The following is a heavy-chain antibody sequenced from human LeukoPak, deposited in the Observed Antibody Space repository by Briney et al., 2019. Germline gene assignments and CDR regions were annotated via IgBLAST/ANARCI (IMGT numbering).Heavy chain of an antibody. Sequence: SETLSLTCAVSGYSISSGYYWGWIRQPPGNRLEWIGSIYHSGSTYYNPSLKSRVTISVDTSKNQFSLKLSSVTAADTAVYYCARLGGLRAFDIWGQGTMVTVSS. V-gene: IGHV4-38-2*01. D-gene: IGHD5-12*01. CDR2: IYHSGST. J-gene: IGHJ3*02. CDR1: GYSISSGYY. CDR3: ARLGGLRAFDI.